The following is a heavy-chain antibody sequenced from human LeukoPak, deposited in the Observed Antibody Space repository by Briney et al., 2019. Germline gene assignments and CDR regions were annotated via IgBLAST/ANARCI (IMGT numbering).Heavy chain of an antibody. CDR2: IYTSGST. CDR1: GGSISSGSYY. CDR3: AREMWFGELLFHYYYYMDV. D-gene: IGHD3-10*01. Sequence: TLSLTCTVSGGSISSGSYYWSWIRQPAGKGLEWIGRIYTSGSTNYNPSLKSRVTISVDTSKNQFSLKLSSVTAADTAVYYCAREMWFGELLFHYYYYMDVWGKGITVTISS. J-gene: IGHJ6*03. V-gene: IGHV4-61*02.